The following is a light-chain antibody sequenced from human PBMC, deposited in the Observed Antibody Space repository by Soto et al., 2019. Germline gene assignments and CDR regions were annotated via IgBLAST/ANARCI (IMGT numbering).Light chain of an antibody. CDR1: QGVXNRY. CDR2: GAS. Sequence: NILTQCAGGLSFAQSDGPTLSCRASQGVXNRYPAWYQQNFGQAPGLLXYGASSSARGIPDRFSGSGSGTDFTRTIRRTEHPDFAAYYWHHYGTSMRTFGHVARPE. CDR3: HHYGTSMRT. J-gene: IGKJ5*01. V-gene: IGKV3-20*01.